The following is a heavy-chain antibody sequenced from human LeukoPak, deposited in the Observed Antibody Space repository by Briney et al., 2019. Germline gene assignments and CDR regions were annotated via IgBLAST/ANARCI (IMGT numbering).Heavy chain of an antibody. CDR2: FDPEDGET. V-gene: IGHV1-24*01. D-gene: IGHD3-3*01. CDR1: GYTLTELS. CDR3: ARESGLGYYYYGMDV. Sequence: ASVKVSCKVSGYTLTELSMHWVRQAPGKGLEWMGGFDPEDGETIYAQKFQGRVTITTDESTSTAYMELSSLRSEDTAVYYCARESGLGYYYYGMDVWGQGTTVTVSS. J-gene: IGHJ6*02.